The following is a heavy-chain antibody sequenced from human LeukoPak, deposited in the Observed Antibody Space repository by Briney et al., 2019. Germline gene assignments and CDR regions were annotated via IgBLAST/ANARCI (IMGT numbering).Heavy chain of an antibody. CDR2: ISSSSSAI. CDR3: ARTREPSGGENY. CDR1: GFLFRNYW. Sequence: PGGSLRLSCAASGFLFRNYWMSWVRQAPGKGLEWLSYISSSSSAIYYADSVKGRFTISRDNAKNSLYLQMNSLRAEDTAVYYCARTREPSGGENYWGQGTLVTVSS. J-gene: IGHJ4*02. V-gene: IGHV3-48*01. D-gene: IGHD1-26*01.